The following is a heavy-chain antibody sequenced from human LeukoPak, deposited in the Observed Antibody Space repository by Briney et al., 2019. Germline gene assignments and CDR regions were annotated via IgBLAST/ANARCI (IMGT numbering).Heavy chain of an antibody. D-gene: IGHD3-3*01. CDR3: ATVGTYYDFWSGYGGYYYYMDV. V-gene: IGHV1-24*01. J-gene: IGHJ6*03. CDR1: GYTLTELS. CDR2: FDPEDGET. Sequence: ASVKVSCKVSGYTLTELSMHWVRQAPGKGLEWMGGFDPEDGETIYAEKFQGRVTITADTSTDTAYMELSSLRSEDTAVYYCATVGTYYDFWSGYGGYYYYMDVWGKGTTVTVSS.